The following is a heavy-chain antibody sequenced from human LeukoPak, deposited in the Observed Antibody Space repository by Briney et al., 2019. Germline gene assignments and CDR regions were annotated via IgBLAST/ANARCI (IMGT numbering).Heavy chain of an antibody. J-gene: IGHJ4*02. Sequence: PGGSLRLSCAASGFTFSSHSMNWVRQAPGKGLEWVSYISSSSSTIYYADSVKGRFTISRDNAKSSLYLQMNSLRAEDTAVHYCARGAYYYEDWGQGTLVTVSS. CDR3: ARGAYYYED. D-gene: IGHD3-22*01. CDR1: GFTFSSHS. CDR2: ISSSSSTI. V-gene: IGHV3-48*01.